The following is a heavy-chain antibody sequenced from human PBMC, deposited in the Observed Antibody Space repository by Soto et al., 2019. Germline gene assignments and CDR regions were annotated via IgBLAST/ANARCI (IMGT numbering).Heavy chain of an antibody. V-gene: IGHV3-30-3*01. CDR1: GFTFSSYA. D-gene: IGHD3-22*01. Sequence: QVQLVESGGGVVQPGRSLRLSCAASGFTFSSYAMHWVRQAPGKGLEWVAAMSYDGSNRYYADFVKGRFTISRDNSKNTRYLPMNSLRADDTAVYYCARATIVHYYYYGMDVWGQGTTVTVSS. J-gene: IGHJ6*02. CDR2: MSYDGSNR. CDR3: ARATIVHYYYYGMDV.